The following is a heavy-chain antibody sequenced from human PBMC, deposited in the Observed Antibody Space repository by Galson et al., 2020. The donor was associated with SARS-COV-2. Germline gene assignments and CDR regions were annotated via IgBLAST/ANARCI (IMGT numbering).Heavy chain of an antibody. D-gene: IGHD3-3*01. J-gene: IGHJ4*02. CDR1: GGSVSSGSYF. CDR2: VYSNGGT. V-gene: IGHV4-61*01. Sequence: SETLSLTCTVSGGSVSSGSYFWSWIRQPPRRGLEFIGYVYSNGGTQYNPSLNSRVTMSVDTPKNQVSLTLTSVTAADTAVYYCARGSVFGVVIIDYWGQGILVTVSS. CDR3: ARGSVFGVVIIDY.